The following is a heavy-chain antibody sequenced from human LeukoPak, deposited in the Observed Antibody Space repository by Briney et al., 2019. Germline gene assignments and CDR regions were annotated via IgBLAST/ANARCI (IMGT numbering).Heavy chain of an antibody. V-gene: IGHV4-59*12. D-gene: IGHD5-18*01. J-gene: IGHJ5*02. CDR2: IYYSGST. CDR3: ARGGYSYGLYNWFDP. CDR1: GGSISSYY. Sequence: PSETLSLTCTVSGGSISSYYWSWIRQPPGKGLEWIGYIYYSGSTNYNPSLKSRATISVDRSKNQFSLKLSSVTAADTAVYYCARGGYSYGLYNWFDPWGQGTLVTVSS.